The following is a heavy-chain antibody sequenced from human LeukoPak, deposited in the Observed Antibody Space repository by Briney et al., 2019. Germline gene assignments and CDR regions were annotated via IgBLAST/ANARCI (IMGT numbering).Heavy chain of an antibody. CDR1: GFTFSSSW. CDR3: ARETPRRGETRDGYR. J-gene: IGHJ4*02. Sequence: GGSLRLSCAASGFTFSSSWMAWARQAPGKGLEWVGNIKEDGTAKNYVVSVKGRFTISRDNAKNSLYLQMNSLRAEDTAVYYCARETPRRGETRDGYRWGQGTLVTVSS. D-gene: IGHD5-24*01. V-gene: IGHV3-7*01. CDR2: IKEDGTAK.